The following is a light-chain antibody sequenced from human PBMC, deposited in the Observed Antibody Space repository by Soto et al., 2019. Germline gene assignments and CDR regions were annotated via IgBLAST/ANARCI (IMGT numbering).Light chain of an antibody. CDR3: SSYAGSNNPFV. CDR1: SSDVGGDNY. V-gene: IGLV2-8*01. CDR2: EVS. Sequence: QSALTQPPSASGSPGQSVTISCTGTSSDVGGDNYVSWYQQHPGKAPKLMIYEVSKRPSGVPDRFSGSKSGNTASLTVSGLQAEDEADYYCSSYAGSNNPFVFGTGTKVTVL. J-gene: IGLJ1*01.